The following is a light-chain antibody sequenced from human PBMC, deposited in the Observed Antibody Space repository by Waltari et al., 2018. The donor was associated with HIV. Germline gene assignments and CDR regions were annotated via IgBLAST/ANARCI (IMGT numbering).Light chain of an antibody. CDR2: WAS. CDR1: QNILHRSNNKNS. CDR3: QQFYNSPVT. J-gene: IGKJ4*01. Sequence: DIVMTQSPESLAVSLGERAAINCKSSQNILHRSNNKNSLVWYQQKPVQSPKLLIYWASTREYGVPDRFSGSGSWTNFTLTISSLQAEDVAIYYCQQFYNSPVTFGGGTRVEIK. V-gene: IGKV4-1*01.